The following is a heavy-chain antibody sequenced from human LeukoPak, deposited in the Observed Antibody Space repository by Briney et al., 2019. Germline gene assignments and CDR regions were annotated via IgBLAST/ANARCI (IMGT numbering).Heavy chain of an antibody. J-gene: IGHJ4*02. D-gene: IGHD1-26*01. CDR1: GYXLSTYG. CDR2: ISAYNGRT. CDR3: VRDNLPVGSPENYFDS. Sequence: ASVKVSCKAPGYXLSTYGISWVRQAPGQGLQWMGWISAYNGRTTYAQNLQGRVTMTTDTSTSTAYMELRSLRSDDTAVYYCVRDNLPVGSPENYFDSWGQGTLVTVSS. V-gene: IGHV1-18*01.